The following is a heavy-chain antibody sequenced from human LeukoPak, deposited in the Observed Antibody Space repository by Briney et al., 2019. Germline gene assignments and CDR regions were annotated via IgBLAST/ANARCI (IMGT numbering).Heavy chain of an antibody. CDR3: AKKVVVGATSPYSDFQD. Sequence: GGSLRLSCVASGFTFSSYAMSWVRQAPGKGLEWVSAVSGSGVTTHYAGSVKGRFSISRDNSKNTLYLQMNSLRAEDTALYYCAKKVVVGATSPYSDFQDWGQGTLVTVSS. D-gene: IGHD1-26*01. J-gene: IGHJ1*01. V-gene: IGHV3-23*01. CDR1: GFTFSSYA. CDR2: VSGSGVTT.